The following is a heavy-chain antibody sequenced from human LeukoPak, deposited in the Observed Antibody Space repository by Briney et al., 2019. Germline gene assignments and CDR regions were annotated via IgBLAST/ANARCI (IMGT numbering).Heavy chain of an antibody. CDR3: ARRTKSYYYGSGSHHFDY. J-gene: IGHJ4*02. D-gene: IGHD3-10*01. CDR1: GGSFSGYY. V-gene: IGHV4-34*01. Sequence: PSETLSLTCAVYGGSFSGYYWSWIRHPPGKGLEWIGEINHSGSTNYNPSLKSRVTISVDTSKNQFSLKLSSVTAADTAVYYCARRTKSYYYGSGSHHFDYWGQGTLVTVSS. CDR2: INHSGST.